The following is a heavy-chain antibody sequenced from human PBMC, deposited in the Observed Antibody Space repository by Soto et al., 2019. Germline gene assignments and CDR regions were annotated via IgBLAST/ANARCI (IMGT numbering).Heavy chain of an antibody. CDR2: VYHSGST. D-gene: IGHD3-3*02. Sequence: SEPMSPACAFPGASIGSADWWSWVRQPPGKGLEWIGEVYHSGSTNYNPSLKSRVTISIDQSKNQFSLELSSVTAADTAVYYCARVLGNDAFDIWGQGTMVT. J-gene: IGHJ3*02. CDR3: ARVLGNDAFDI. V-gene: IGHV4-4*02. CDR1: GASIGSADW.